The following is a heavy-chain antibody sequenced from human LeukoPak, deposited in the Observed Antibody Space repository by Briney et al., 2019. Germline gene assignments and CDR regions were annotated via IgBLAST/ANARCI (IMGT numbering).Heavy chain of an antibody. Sequence: GGSLRLSCAASGFTFSSYWMSWVRQAPGKGLEGVANIKQDGSEKYYVDSVKGRFTISRDNAKNSLYLQMNSLRAEDTAVYYCATRWGYSSSYYFDYWGQGTLVTVSS. V-gene: IGHV3-7*01. D-gene: IGHD6-6*01. CDR3: ATRWGYSSSYYFDY. J-gene: IGHJ4*02. CDR1: GFTFSSYW. CDR2: IKQDGSEK.